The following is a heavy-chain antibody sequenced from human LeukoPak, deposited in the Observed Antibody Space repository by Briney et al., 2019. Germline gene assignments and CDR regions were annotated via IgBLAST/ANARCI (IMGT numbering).Heavy chain of an antibody. CDR2: ISDGGVT. D-gene: IGHD1-26*01. J-gene: IGHJ4*02. V-gene: IGHV4-59*08. CDR3: ARHGGTLDYFDY. CDR1: GGSISTYY. Sequence: SETLSLTCNVSGGSISTYYWSWIRQPPGKGLEWIGYISDGGVTSYNPSLKGCVTISVDSPKNRFSLRLTSLTAVATALYYCARHGGTLDYFDYWGPGSLVTVSS.